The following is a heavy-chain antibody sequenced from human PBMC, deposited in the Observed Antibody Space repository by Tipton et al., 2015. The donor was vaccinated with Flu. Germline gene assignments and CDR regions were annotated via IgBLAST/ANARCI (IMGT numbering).Heavy chain of an antibody. Sequence: TLSLTCTVPDDSISSGTYYWGWVRQPAGKGLEWIGRIYPTGSTNYNPSLKSRVTISVDTSKNQFSLKLSSVTAADTAVYFCAREVRRDGYNYCDYWGQGTLVTVSS. D-gene: IGHD5-24*01. V-gene: IGHV4-61*02. CDR3: AREVRRDGYNYCDY. CDR2: IYPTGST. J-gene: IGHJ4*02. CDR1: DDSISSGTYY.